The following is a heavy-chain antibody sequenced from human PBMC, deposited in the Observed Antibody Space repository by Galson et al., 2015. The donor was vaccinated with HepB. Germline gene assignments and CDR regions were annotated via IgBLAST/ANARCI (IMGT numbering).Heavy chain of an antibody. CDR1: GFPFSIHT. Sequence: SLRLSCAASGFPFSIHTMHWVRQAPGKGLEWITVISYASSTKYYTDSVQSRLSIYKYNSKNTLHPEMNSLRAEDTAVYYCTRRDVGSALDNWGQGTLVIVSS. J-gene: IGHJ4*02. CDR2: ISYASSTK. V-gene: IGHV3-30*14. CDR3: TRRDVGSALDN. D-gene: IGHD3-10*01.